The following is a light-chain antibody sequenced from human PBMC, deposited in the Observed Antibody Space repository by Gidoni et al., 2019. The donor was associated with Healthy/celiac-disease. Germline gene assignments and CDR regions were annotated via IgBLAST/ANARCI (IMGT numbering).Light chain of an antibody. CDR1: QSINSY. J-gene: IGKJ2*01. Sequence: IQMNQSPSSLSASVGDRVTITCRARQSINSYLNWYQQKPGKAPQSLLYAASSMQSGVPSRFSGSGSGTDFTLTISSLQPEDFATYYCQQSYSTPRTFGQGTKLEIK. CDR3: QQSYSTPRT. V-gene: IGKV1-39*01. CDR2: AAS.